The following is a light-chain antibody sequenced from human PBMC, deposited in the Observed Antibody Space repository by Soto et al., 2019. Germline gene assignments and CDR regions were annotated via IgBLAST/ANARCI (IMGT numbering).Light chain of an antibody. V-gene: IGLV2-8*01. Sequence: ALTQPPSASGSPGQSVTISCTGTSSDVGGYNYVSWYQQHPGKAPKLMISEVSKRPSGVPDRFSGSKSGNTASLTVSGLQAEDEADYYCCSYAGSNNYVFGTGTKVTVL. CDR1: SSDVGGYNY. CDR2: EVS. J-gene: IGLJ1*01. CDR3: CSYAGSNNYV.